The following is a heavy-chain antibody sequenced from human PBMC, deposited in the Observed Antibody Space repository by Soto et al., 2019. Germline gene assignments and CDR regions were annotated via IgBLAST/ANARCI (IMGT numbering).Heavy chain of an antibody. CDR2: IIPIFGTA. Sequence: SLKGSCKASGGTFSSYASSWGRQAPGQGLEWMGGIIPIFGTANYAQKFQGRVTITADESTSTAYMELSSLRSEDTAVYYCARRSSRDPFPYYGMDVWGQGTTVTVSS. V-gene: IGHV1-69*01. D-gene: IGHD2-2*01. J-gene: IGHJ6*02. CDR3: ARRSSRDPFPYYGMDV. CDR1: GGTFSSYA.